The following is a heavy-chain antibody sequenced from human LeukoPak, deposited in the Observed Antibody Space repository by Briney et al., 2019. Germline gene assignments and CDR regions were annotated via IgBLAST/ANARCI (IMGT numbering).Heavy chain of an antibody. CDR1: GFTFSNYW. Sequence: GGSLRLSCAVSGFTFSNYWMTWVRQAPGKGLEWVANIKQDGSEKYYVDSVKGRFTISRDNAKNSLYLQMNSLRAEDTAVYYCARDLWHQALDYWGQGTLVTASS. CDR3: ARDLWHQALDY. V-gene: IGHV3-7*01. J-gene: IGHJ4*02. CDR2: IKQDGSEK. D-gene: IGHD2-2*01.